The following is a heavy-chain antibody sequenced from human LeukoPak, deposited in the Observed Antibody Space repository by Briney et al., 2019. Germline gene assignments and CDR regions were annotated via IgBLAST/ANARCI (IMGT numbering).Heavy chain of an antibody. CDR1: GFTFRDYV. CDR2: IDPSGTAL. V-gene: IGHV3-11*01. CDR3: ARAAYNWN. Sequence: PGGSLRLSCAASGFTFRDYVMSWVCQAPGKGLEWVSYIDPSGTALFFADSVKGRFTISRDNGKNSLYLQLRSLRADDTAVYYCARAAYNWNWGQGTLVTVSS. J-gene: IGHJ4*02. D-gene: IGHD1-20*01.